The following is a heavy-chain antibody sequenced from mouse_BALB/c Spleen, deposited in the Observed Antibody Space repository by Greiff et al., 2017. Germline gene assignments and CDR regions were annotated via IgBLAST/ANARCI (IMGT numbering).Heavy chain of an antibody. D-gene: IGHD2-10*01. V-gene: IGHV2-2*02. CDR3: ATSYYGNFWYFDV. CDR1: GFSLTSYG. Sequence: QVQLQQSGPGLVQPSQSLSITCTVSGFSLTSYGVHWVRQSPGKGLEWLGVIWSGGSTDYNAAFISRLSISKDNSKSQVFFKMHSLQANDTAIYYCATSYYGNFWYFDVWGAGTTGTVSS. CDR2: IWSGGST. J-gene: IGHJ1*01.